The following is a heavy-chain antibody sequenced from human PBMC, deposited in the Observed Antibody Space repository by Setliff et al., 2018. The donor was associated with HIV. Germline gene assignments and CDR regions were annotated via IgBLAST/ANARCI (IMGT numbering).Heavy chain of an antibody. J-gene: IGHJ3*02. Sequence: GESLRISCKGSGKSLSNYWINWVRQMPGKGLEWMGRIDPSDSYINYGPSFQGHVTISADKSTNTAFLQWSSLKASDSAMYYCSRGIAVAGHDFANTPGDIWGQGTMVTVSS. CDR2: IDPSDSYI. V-gene: IGHV5-10-1*01. CDR3: SRGIAVAGHDFANTPGDI. D-gene: IGHD6-19*01. CDR1: GKSLSNYW.